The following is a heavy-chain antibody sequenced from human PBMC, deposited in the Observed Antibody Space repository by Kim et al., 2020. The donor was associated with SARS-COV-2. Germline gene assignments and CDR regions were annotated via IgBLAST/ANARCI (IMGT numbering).Heavy chain of an antibody. CDR3: AKDKVVYGGNSERYFDL. J-gene: IGHJ2*01. D-gene: IGHD4-17*01. Sequence: VIGRCTISRHNSKHTLYLQMNSLRAEDTAVYYCAKDKVVYGGNSERYFDLWGRGTLVTVSS. V-gene: IGHV3-23*01.